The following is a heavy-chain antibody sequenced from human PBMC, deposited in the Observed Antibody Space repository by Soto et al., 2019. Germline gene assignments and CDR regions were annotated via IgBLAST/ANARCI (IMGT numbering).Heavy chain of an antibody. CDR1: GFTLSNAW. CDR3: TTTWGLGGYDTSDDLDY. CDR2: IRGKAAGGTT. D-gene: IGHD3-22*01. J-gene: IGHJ4*02. Sequence: GGSLRLSCAASGFTLSNAWMNWVRQAPGRGLEWVGRIRGKAAGGTTDYAAPVKGRFVISRDDSKNRLYLQMNSLKFEDTALYYCTTTWGLGGYDTSDDLDYWGQGTQVTVSS. V-gene: IGHV3-15*05.